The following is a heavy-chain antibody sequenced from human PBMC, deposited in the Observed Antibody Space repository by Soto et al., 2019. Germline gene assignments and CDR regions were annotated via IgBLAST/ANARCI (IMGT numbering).Heavy chain of an antibody. V-gene: IGHV2-5*02. J-gene: IGHJ1*01. Sequence: ITLKESGPTLVEPTQTLTLTCTFSGFSLSTYEVGVGWIRQPPGKALEWVALISWDDDKRYSASLRSRLTHNKDPSKNQVGLTITNLDPVDTGTYYCAQNLMSGPPEFLPPRGQGHLVSLSS. CDR3: AQNLMSGPPEFLPP. CDR2: ISWDDDK. D-gene: IGHD2-21*01. CDR1: GFSLSTYEVG.